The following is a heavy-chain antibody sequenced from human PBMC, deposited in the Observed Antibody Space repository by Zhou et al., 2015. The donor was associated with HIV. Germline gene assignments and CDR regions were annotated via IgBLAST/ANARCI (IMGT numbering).Heavy chain of an antibody. J-gene: IGHJ2*01. V-gene: IGHV1-69*08. CDR2: IIPIIGVT. CDR3: VRETLKGTVGGRQRERGNWYFDV. D-gene: IGHD3-16*01. Sequence: QAQLVQSGAEGEKPGSSVKVSCKTSGGTFSSSSISWVRQAPGEGLEWMGRIIPIIGVTDYAQKFQQRLSISADTSTTTATMELSSLTSDDTAVYYCVRETLKGTVGGRQRERGNWYFDVWGPWHPRSTVSS. CDR1: GGTFSSSS.